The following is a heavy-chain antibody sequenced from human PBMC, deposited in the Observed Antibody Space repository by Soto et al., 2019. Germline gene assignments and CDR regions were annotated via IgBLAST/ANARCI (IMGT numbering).Heavy chain of an antibody. CDR1: KFTFSTYA. J-gene: IGHJ4*02. D-gene: IGHD2-8*02. V-gene: IGHV3-23*01. CDR2: ISGSGDNT. Sequence: EVQLLESGGGLVQRGGSLRLSCATSKFTFSTYAMTWVRQAPGKGLEWVSDISGSGDNTDYADSVKGRFTISRDNSKSTLYLQMNRLRAEDTAVYYCAKDIVHCTGTRSARYFEKWGRGTLVTVSS. CDR3: AKDIVHCTGTRSARYFEK.